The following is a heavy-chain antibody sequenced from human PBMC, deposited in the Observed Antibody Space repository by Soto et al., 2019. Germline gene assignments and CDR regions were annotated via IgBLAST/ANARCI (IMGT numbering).Heavy chain of an antibody. CDR1: GFSLSTSGVG. J-gene: IGHJ4*02. D-gene: IGHD2-15*01. CDR3: AHRLGYCSGGSCYSAEGHFDY. CDR2: IYWDDDK. V-gene: IGHV2-5*02. Sequence: QITLKESGPTLVKPTQTLTLTCTFSGFSLSTSGVGVGWIRQPPGKALEWLALIYWDDDKRYSPSLKSRLTITKDTSKNQEVLTMTNMDPVDTATYYCAHRLGYCSGGSCYSAEGHFDYWGQGTLVTVSS.